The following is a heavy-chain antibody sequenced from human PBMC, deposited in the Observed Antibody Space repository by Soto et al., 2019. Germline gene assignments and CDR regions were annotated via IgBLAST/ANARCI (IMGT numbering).Heavy chain of an antibody. D-gene: IGHD2-2*01. V-gene: IGHV2-5*02. CDR2: IYWDDDK. Sequence: QITLKESGPTLVKPTQTLTLTCTFSGFSLTTTGVGVGWIRQPPGKALEWLALIYWDDDKRFSPSLKSRLTITKDTSKNQVVLTMTNMDPVDTATYYCAHRLGYCSSTTCYAADNYFDHWGQGTLVTVSS. CDR3: AHRLGYCSSTTCYAADNYFDH. J-gene: IGHJ4*02. CDR1: GFSLTTTGVG.